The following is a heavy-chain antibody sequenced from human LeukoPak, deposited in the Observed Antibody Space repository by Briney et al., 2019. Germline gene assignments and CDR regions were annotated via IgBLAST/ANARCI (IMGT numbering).Heavy chain of an antibody. CDR1: GGTFSSYA. CDR3: ARETTGAYFDP. CDR2: IIPIFGTA. V-gene: IGHV1-69*05. J-gene: IGHJ5*02. Sequence: GASVKVSCKASGGTFSSYAISWVRQAPGQGLEWMGGIIPIFGTANYAQKFQGRVTITTDESTSTSYMELSSLRSEDTAVCYCARETTGAYFDPWGQGTLVTVSS. D-gene: IGHD1-1*01.